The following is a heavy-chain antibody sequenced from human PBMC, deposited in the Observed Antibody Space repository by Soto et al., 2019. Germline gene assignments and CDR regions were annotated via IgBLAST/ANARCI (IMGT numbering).Heavy chain of an antibody. CDR2: IWYDGTNK. CDR3: ARDRNYYGSGSSAIDY. CDR1: GFTFSSYG. D-gene: IGHD3-10*01. Sequence: GGSLRLSCAASGFTFSSYGMYWVRQAPGKGLEWVAVIWYDGTNKYYADSVKGRFTISRDNSKNMLYLQMNSLRAEDTAVYYCARDRNYYGSGSSAIDYWGQGTLVTVSS. J-gene: IGHJ4*02. V-gene: IGHV3-33*08.